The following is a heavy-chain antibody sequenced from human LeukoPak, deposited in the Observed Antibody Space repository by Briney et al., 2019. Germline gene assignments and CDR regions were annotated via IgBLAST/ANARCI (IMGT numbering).Heavy chain of an antibody. Sequence: ASVKVSCKASGYSFTSYGLSWVRQAPGQGLEWMGWLSTYNGNTHYAQNLQGRVTMTTDTSTSTAYMELRSLRAEDTAVYYCANAGVSDRGGYYYYYMDVWGKGTTVTVSS. J-gene: IGHJ6*03. V-gene: IGHV1-18*01. D-gene: IGHD2-8*01. CDR3: ANAGVSDRGGYYYYYMDV. CDR1: GYSFTSYG. CDR2: LSTYNGNT.